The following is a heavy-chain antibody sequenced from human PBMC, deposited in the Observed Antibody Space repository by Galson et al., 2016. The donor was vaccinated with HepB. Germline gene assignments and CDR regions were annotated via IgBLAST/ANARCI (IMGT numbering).Heavy chain of an antibody. V-gene: IGHV3-23*01. CDR3: AKDRGIGYSYGYSSEYYGMDV. D-gene: IGHD5-18*01. J-gene: IGHJ6*02. Sequence: SLRLSCAASGFTFNNYAMNWVRQAPGKGLEWVSAISGSGGYTYYAGSVKGRFTISRVNSKNTLYQQMDRLRVEDTAVYYCAKDRGIGYSYGYSSEYYGMDVWGPGTTVTVSS. CDR1: GFTFNNYA. CDR2: ISGSGGYT.